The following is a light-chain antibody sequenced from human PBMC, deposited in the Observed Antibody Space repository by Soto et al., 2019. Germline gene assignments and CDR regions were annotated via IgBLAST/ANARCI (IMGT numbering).Light chain of an antibody. CDR1: QSVSSSY. Sequence: EIVLTQSPGTLSLSPGERATLSCRASQSVSSSYLAWYQQKPGQAPMLLIYGASSRATGMPDRFSGSGSGTHFTLTISRLDPEDFAVYYCQYYGRAFGQGTKVEIK. J-gene: IGKJ1*01. CDR3: QYYGRA. CDR2: GAS. V-gene: IGKV3-20*01.